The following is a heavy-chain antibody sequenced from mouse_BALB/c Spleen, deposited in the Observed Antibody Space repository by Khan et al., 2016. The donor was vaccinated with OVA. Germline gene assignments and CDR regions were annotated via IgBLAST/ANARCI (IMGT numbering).Heavy chain of an antibody. Sequence: QLQLKESGAELARPGASVKLSCKASGYTFTDYYINWMRQRTGQGLEWIGEFYPGSDNTYYNEKFKGKATLTADKSSSTAYMQLSSLTSEDSAVYFCAREWAAWLPYWGQGTLVTVSA. CDR1: GYTFTDYY. V-gene: IGHV1-77*01. CDR2: FYPGSDNT. CDR3: AREWAAWLPY. D-gene: IGHD1-3*01. J-gene: IGHJ3*01.